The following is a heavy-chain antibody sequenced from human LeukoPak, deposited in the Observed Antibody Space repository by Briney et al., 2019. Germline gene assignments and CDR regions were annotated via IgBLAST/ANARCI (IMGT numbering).Heavy chain of an antibody. CDR2: IYPGDSDT. D-gene: IGHD3-3*01. CDR3: ARQYYDFWSGYRRDAFDI. V-gene: IGHV5-51*01. J-gene: IGHJ3*02. Sequence: GESLKISCKGSGYSFTSYWIGWARQMPGKGLEWMGIIYPGDSDTRYSPSFQGQVTISADKSISTAYLQWSSLKASDTAMYYCARQYYDFWSGYRRDAFDIWGQGTMVTVSS. CDR1: GYSFTSYW.